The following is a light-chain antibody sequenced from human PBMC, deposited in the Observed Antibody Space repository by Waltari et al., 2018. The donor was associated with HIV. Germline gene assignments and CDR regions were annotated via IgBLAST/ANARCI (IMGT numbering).Light chain of an antibody. J-gene: IGLJ3*02. CDR1: TSNIGSNF. Sequence: QSVLTQPPSTSGNPGQTVTIPCYRSTSNIGSNFVYWYHQLPGTAPTILIYGDDQRPSGVPDRFSVSKSGTSASLAISGLLSEDEAEYYCATWDDSLSGVLFGGGTKLTVL. CDR2: GDD. V-gene: IGLV1-47*01. CDR3: ATWDDSLSGVL.